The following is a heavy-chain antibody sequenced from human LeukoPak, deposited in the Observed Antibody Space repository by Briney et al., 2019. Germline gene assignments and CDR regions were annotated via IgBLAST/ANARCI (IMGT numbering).Heavy chain of an antibody. Sequence: PGGSLRLSCAASGFTFSSSAMSWVRQAPGKGLEWVSAISNNGGYTYYADSVQGRFTISRDNAKNSLYLQMNSLRAEDTALYYCAKGIAVAGSYYYGMDVWGQGTTVTVSS. CDR2: ISNNGGYT. D-gene: IGHD6-19*01. CDR1: GFTFSSSA. J-gene: IGHJ6*02. V-gene: IGHV3-23*01. CDR3: AKGIAVAGSYYYGMDV.